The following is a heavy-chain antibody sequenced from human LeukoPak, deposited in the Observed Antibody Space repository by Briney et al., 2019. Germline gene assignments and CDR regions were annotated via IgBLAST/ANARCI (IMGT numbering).Heavy chain of an antibody. CDR2: IYHSGST. V-gene: IGHV4-4*02. D-gene: IGHD1-26*01. Sequence: TSGTLSLTCAVSGGSISSSNWWSWVRQPPGKGLEWIGEIYHSGSTNYNPSLKSRVTISVDTSKNQFSLKLSFVTAADTAVYYCARHGWELLARRPTPDYWGQGTLVTVSS. CDR1: GGSISSSNW. J-gene: IGHJ4*02. CDR3: ARHGWELLARRPTPDY.